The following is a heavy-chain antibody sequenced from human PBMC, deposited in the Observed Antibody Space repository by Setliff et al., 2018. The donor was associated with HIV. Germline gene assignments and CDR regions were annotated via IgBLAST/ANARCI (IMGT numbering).Heavy chain of an antibody. CDR2: IRSKAYGGTT. Sequence: GSLRLSCRGSGFTFGDYSMSWVRQAPGKGLEWVGFIRSKAYGGTTEYAASVKGRFTLSRDDSRNIAYLQMNSLKTEDTAVYYCARDFSYGYFFYGMDVWGQGTTVTVSS. J-gene: IGHJ6*02. CDR1: GFTFGDYS. D-gene: IGHD5-18*01. CDR3: ARDFSYGYFFYGMDV. V-gene: IGHV3-49*04.